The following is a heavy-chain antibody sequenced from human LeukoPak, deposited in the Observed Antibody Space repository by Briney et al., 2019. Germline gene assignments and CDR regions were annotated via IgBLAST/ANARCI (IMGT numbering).Heavy chain of an antibody. Sequence: QAGGSLRLSCAASGFTFSSHWMHWVRHAPGKGLEWVSRANGDGSSTTYAASVEGRFTMSRDNAKNTVYLQMNSLRDEDTAVYYCARDSRSSGLTVDYWGQGTLVTVSS. D-gene: IGHD6-19*01. CDR3: ARDSRSSGLTVDY. CDR2: ANGDGSST. V-gene: IGHV3-74*03. J-gene: IGHJ4*02. CDR1: GFTFSSHW.